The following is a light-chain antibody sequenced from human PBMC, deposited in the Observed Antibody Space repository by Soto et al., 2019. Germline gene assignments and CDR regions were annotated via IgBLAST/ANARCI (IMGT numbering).Light chain of an antibody. Sequence: DIQLTQSPSTLSASVGDRVTITCRASQSLNNRLAWYQQKPGKAPKLLIYDASSLESGVPSRFSGSGSGTEFTLTISSLQPEDFASYYCQQYNSYSTFGQGTKVDIK. CDR3: QQYNSYST. CDR2: DAS. CDR1: QSLNNR. J-gene: IGKJ1*01. V-gene: IGKV1-5*01.